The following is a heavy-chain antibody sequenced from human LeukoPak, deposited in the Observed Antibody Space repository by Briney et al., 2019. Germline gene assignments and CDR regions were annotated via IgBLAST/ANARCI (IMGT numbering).Heavy chain of an antibody. CDR3: AKTTVVTPYRYFDL. CDR1: GGSFSGYY. D-gene: IGHD4-17*01. V-gene: IGHV4-34*01. CDR2: INRSGST. J-gene: IGHJ2*01. Sequence: SETLSLTCAVYGGSFSGYYWSWIRQPPGKGLEWIGEINRSGSTNYNPSLKSRVTISVDTSKNQFSLNLNSVTAADTAVYYRAKTTVVTPYRYFDLWGRGTPVTVSS.